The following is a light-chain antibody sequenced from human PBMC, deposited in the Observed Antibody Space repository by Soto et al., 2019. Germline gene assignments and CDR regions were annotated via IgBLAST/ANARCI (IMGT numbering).Light chain of an antibody. CDR3: MQALQTPRT. Sequence: DIVMTQSPLSLPVTPGEPASISCRSSQSLLHSNVYNYLDWYLQKPGQSPQLLIYLGSNRDSGVPDRFSGCGSGTDFTMKISRVEAEDVGVYYGMQALQTPRTFGQGTKVEIK. CDR2: LGS. V-gene: IGKV2-28*01. J-gene: IGKJ1*01. CDR1: QSLLHSNVYNY.